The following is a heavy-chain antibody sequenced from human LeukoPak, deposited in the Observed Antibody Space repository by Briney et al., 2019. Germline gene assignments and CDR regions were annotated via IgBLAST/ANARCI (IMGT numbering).Heavy chain of an antibody. J-gene: IGHJ4*02. CDR3: ARGRYSSRSGGYYFDI. CDR2: MSFDGSNQ. CDR1: GFTFSSYA. D-gene: IGHD2-2*01. Sequence: GGSLRLSCAASGFTFSSYAMSWVRQAPGKGLEWVAVMSFDGSNQYLADSVKGRFTISRDNAKNSLSLQMNSLRAEDTAVYYCARGRYSSRSGGYYFDIWGQGTLVTVSS. V-gene: IGHV3-30*03.